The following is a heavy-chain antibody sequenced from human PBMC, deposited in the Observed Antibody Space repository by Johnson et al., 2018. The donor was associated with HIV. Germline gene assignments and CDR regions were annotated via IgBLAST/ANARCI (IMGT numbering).Heavy chain of an antibody. CDR3: ARSNWAHFDAFDI. D-gene: IGHD7-27*01. J-gene: IGHJ3*02. V-gene: IGHV3-30*02. CDR2: IRYDGNNK. Sequence: QVQLVESGGGLVQPGGSLRLSCAASGFTFRNYGMHWVRQAPGKGLEWVAFIRYDGNNKYYADSVKGRFTISRDNFKNTLYLQMKSLRAEDTAVYYCARSNWAHFDAFDIWGQGTMVTVSS. CDR1: GFTFRNYG.